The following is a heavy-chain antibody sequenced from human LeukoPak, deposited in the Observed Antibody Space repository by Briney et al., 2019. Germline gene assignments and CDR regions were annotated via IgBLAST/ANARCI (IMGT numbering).Heavy chain of an antibody. J-gene: IGHJ3*02. D-gene: IGHD3-10*01. CDR1: GFTFSTYS. CDR3: ARDVPPYYYGSGSYYKSNAFDI. CDR2: ISSSGSTI. Sequence: GGSLRLSCAASGFTFSTYSINWVRQAPGKGLEWVSYISSSGSTIYYADSVKGRFTISRDNAKNSLYLQMNSLRAEETAVYYCARDVPPYYYGSGSYYKSNAFDIWGQGTMVTVSS. V-gene: IGHV3-48*04.